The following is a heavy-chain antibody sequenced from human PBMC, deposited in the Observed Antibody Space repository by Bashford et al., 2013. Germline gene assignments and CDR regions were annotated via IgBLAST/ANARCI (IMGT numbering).Heavy chain of an antibody. CDR3: AKDPTADYYYGLDV. CDR2: ISGSSGST. D-gene: IGHD6-13*01. Sequence: VRQAPGKGLEWVSAISGSSGSTYYADSVKGRFTISRDNSKYTLYLQMNSLRAEDTAVYYCAKDPTADYYYGLDVWGQGTTVTVSS. J-gene: IGHJ6*02. V-gene: IGHV3-23*01.